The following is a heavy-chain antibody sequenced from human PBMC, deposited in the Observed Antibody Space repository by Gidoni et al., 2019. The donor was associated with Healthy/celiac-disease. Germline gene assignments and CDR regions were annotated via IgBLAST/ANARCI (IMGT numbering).Heavy chain of an antibody. J-gene: IGHJ6*02. CDR3: ARDRDNPTGGYYYGMDV. V-gene: IGHV1-18*01. CDR2: ISAYNGNT. CDR1: GYTFTSYG. D-gene: IGHD3-9*01. Sequence: QVQLVQSGAAVKKPGASVKVSCKASGYTFTSYGISWVRQAPGQGLEWMGWISAYNGNTNYAQKLQGRVTMTTDTSTSTAYMALRSLRSDDTAVYYCARDRDNPTGGYYYGMDVWGQGTTVTVAS.